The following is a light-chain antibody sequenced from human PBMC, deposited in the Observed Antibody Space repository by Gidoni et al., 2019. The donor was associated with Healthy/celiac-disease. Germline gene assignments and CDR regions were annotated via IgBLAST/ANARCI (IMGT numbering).Light chain of an antibody. CDR3: QQYYSTWWT. CDR1: QSVLYSSNNKNY. V-gene: IGKV4-1*01. Sequence: IVITQSADSLAVSLGERATINCKSSQSVLYSSNNKNYLAWYQQKPGQPPKLLIYWASTRESRVPDRFSGSGSGTDFTLTISCLQAEDVAVYYCQQYYSTWWTFGQGTKVEIK. J-gene: IGKJ1*01. CDR2: WAS.